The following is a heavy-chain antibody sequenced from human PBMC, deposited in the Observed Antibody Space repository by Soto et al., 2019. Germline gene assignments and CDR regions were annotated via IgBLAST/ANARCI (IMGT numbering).Heavy chain of an antibody. CDR2: ISGSGGTI. CDR1: GFTFNYYA. CDR3: ARDFARFLPWRGFDP. V-gene: IGHV3-11*01. J-gene: IGHJ5*02. D-gene: IGHD3-3*01. Sequence: PGGSMKLSCAASGFTFNYYAMMWVRQAPGKGLEWVSYISGSGGTIYYADSLKGRFTISRDNAKNSLYLQMNSLRADDTAVFYCARDFARFLPWRGFDPWGQGTLVTVSS.